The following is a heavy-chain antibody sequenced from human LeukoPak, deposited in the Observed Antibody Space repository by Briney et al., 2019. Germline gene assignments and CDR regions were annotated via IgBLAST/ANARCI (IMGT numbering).Heavy chain of an antibody. CDR1: GGSFSGYY. CDR2: INHSGST. Sequence: SETLSLTCAVYGGSFSGYYWSWIRQPPGKGLEWIGEINHSGSTNYNPSLKSRVTISVDTSKNQFSLKLSSVTAADTAVYYCARGRLLWFGELSHPFDYWGQGTLVTVSS. D-gene: IGHD3-10*01. J-gene: IGHJ4*02. CDR3: ARGRLLWFGELSHPFDY. V-gene: IGHV4-34*01.